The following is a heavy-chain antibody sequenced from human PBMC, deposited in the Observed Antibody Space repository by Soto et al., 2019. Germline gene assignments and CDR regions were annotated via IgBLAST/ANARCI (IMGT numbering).Heavy chain of an antibody. D-gene: IGHD2-2*01. J-gene: IGHJ4*02. Sequence: EVQLVESGGGLAQPGGSVRLSCAASGFTFSGYEMNWVRQAPGKTLEWVSYISSAGDSSYYADSVKSRFTISRDNAKNSLYLQMNSLRVEDTAVYYRARVYCSTTTCHVQAFDSWGQGTLVTVSS. CDR2: ISSAGDSS. V-gene: IGHV3-48*03. CDR1: GFTFSGYE. CDR3: ARVYCSTTTCHVQAFDS.